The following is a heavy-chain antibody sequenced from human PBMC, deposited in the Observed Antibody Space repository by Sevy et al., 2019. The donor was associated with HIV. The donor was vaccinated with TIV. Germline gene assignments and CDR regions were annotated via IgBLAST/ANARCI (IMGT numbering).Heavy chain of an antibody. CDR2: IRSDGSTK. CDR1: GFTFSNYG. Sequence: GWSLRLSCAASGFTFSNYGMHWVRQAPGKGLEWVAFIRSDGSTKYYADSVKGRFTISRDNFKNMVYLQMNSLRAEDTAVYYCAKDVPAAYFDYWGQGTLVTVSS. V-gene: IGHV3-30*02. D-gene: IGHD2-2*01. CDR3: AKDVPAAYFDY. J-gene: IGHJ4*02.